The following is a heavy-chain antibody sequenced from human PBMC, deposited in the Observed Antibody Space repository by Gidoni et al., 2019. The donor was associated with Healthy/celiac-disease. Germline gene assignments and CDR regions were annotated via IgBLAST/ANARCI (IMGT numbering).Heavy chain of an antibody. D-gene: IGHD3-22*01. CDR3: ARGVHNDPNYYDSSGYQI. CDR2: ISYDGSNK. V-gene: IGHV3-30-3*01. Sequence: QVQLVESGGGVVQPGRSLRLSCAASGFTFSSYAMHWVRQAPGKGLEWVAVISYDGSNKYYADSVKGRFTISRDNSKNTLYLQMNSLRAEDTAVYYCARGVHNDPNYYDSSGYQIWGQGTMVTVSS. J-gene: IGHJ3*02. CDR1: GFTFSSYA.